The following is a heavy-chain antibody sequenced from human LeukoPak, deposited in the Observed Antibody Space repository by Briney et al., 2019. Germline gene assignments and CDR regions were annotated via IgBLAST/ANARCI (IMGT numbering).Heavy chain of an antibody. Sequence: GGSLRLSCAAPGFTVSRNYISWVRQAPGKGLEWVSVIYSDGRTFYADSVKGRFTISRDNSKNTLYLQMNSLRAEDTAVYYCARDRGDILRFLDWGQGTLVAVSS. CDR3: ARDRGDILRFLD. CDR2: IYSDGRT. V-gene: IGHV3-66*01. J-gene: IGHJ4*02. D-gene: IGHD3-3*01. CDR1: GFTVSRNY.